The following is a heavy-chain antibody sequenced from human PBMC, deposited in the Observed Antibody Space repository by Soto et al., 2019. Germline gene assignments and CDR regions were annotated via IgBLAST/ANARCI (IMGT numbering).Heavy chain of an antibody. CDR3: ARDPDDYYGVYLLDY. D-gene: IGHD4-17*01. CDR2: INPSGGST. J-gene: IGHJ4*02. Sequence: GASVKVSCKASGYTFTSYYMHWVRQAPGQGLEWMGIINPSGGSTSYAQKFQGRVTMTRDTSTSTVYMELSSLRSEDTAVYYCARDPDDYYGVYLLDYWGQGTLVTVSS. CDR1: GYTFTSYY. V-gene: IGHV1-46*03.